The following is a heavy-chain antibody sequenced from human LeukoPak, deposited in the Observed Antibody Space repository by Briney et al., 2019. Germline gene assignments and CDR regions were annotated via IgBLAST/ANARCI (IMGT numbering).Heavy chain of an antibody. D-gene: IGHD4-17*01. J-gene: IGHJ4*03. CDR3: ARVHSADYGDFSLDY. V-gene: IGHV3-30-3*01. CDR2: ISYDGSNK. CDR1: GFTFSSYA. Sequence: PGGSLRLSCAASGFTFSSYAMHWVRQAPGKGLEWVAVISYDGSNKYYADSVKGRFTISRDNSKNTLYLQMNSLRAEDTAVYYCARVHSADYGDFSLDYWGQGTTVTVSS.